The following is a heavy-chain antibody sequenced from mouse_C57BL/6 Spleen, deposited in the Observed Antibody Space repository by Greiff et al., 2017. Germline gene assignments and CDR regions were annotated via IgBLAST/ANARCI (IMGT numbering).Heavy chain of an antibody. CDR1: GFSLTSYG. Sequence: VKVVESGPGLVQPSQSLSITCTVSGFSLTSYGVHWVRQSPGKGLEWLGVIWSGGSTDYNAAFISRLSISKDNSKSQVFFKMNSLQADDTAIYYCARNGDYDVYYAMDYWGQGTSVTVSS. J-gene: IGHJ4*01. V-gene: IGHV2-2*01. CDR3: ARNGDYDVYYAMDY. CDR2: IWSGGST. D-gene: IGHD2-4*01.